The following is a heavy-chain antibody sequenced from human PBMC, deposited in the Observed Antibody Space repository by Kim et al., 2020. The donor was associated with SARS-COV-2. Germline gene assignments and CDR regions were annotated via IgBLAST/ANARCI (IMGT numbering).Heavy chain of an antibody. V-gene: IGHV4-34*01. J-gene: IGHJ4*02. Sequence: SETLSLTCAVYGESLTGFYWNWIRQSPGKGLEWIGHITFRGETTYNPSFKTRVAMSVDMTTNQFSLKLQSVTVADTAVYFCARLYTSAWYASYFDSWGQG. CDR1: GESLTGFY. CDR2: ITFRGET. CDR3: ARLYTSAWYASYFDS. D-gene: IGHD6-19*01.